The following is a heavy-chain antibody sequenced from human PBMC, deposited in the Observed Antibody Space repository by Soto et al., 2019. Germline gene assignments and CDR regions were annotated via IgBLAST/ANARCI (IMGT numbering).Heavy chain of an antibody. Sequence: GGSLRLSCAASGFTFSSYDMHWVRQATGKGLEWVSAIGTAGDTYYPGSVKGRFTISRENAKNSLYLQMNSLRAGDTAVYYCARGSRAFTSYYYGMDVWGQGTTVTVSS. J-gene: IGHJ6*02. CDR2: IGTAGDT. V-gene: IGHV3-13*01. D-gene: IGHD3-16*01. CDR1: GFTFSSYD. CDR3: ARGSRAFTSYYYGMDV.